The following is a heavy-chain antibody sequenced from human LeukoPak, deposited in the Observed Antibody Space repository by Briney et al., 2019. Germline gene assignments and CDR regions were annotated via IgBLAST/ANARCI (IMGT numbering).Heavy chain of an antibody. Sequence: SETLSLTCTVSGGSISSSSYYWGWIRQPPGKGLEWIGSIYYSGSTYYNPSLKSRVTISVDTSKNQLSLKLSSVTAADTAVYYCARSRYIVVVPAAMLGPSRNWFDPWGQGTLVTVSS. V-gene: IGHV4-39*07. D-gene: IGHD2-2*01. CDR3: ARSRYIVVVPAAMLGPSRNWFDP. CDR2: IYYSGST. J-gene: IGHJ5*02. CDR1: GGSISSSSYY.